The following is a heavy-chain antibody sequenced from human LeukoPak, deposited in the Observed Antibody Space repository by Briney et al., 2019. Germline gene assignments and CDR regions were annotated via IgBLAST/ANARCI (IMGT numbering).Heavy chain of an antibody. D-gene: IGHD5-12*01. J-gene: IGHJ4*02. V-gene: IGHV1-69*04. CDR2: IIPIRGIV. CDR3: ARDSYSGYARFDY. Sequence: ASVKVSCKASGGTFSSHAITWVRQAPGQGPEWMGRIIPIRGIVNYAQKFEGRVTITADKSTSTAYMELSSLRSEDTAVYYCARDSYSGYARFDYWGQGTLVTVSS. CDR1: GGTFSSHA.